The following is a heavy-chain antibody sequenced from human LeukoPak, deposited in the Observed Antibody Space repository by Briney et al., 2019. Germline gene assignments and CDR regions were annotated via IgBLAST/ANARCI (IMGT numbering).Heavy chain of an antibody. D-gene: IGHD2/OR15-2a*01. CDR3: ARDANIASLRYFDY. J-gene: IGHJ4*02. Sequence: GGSLRLSCAASGSSFSSYAMSWVRQAPGKGLVWVSTISPSGGSTYYADSVKGRFTISRDFSKNTLYLQMNSLRAEDTAVYYCARDANIASLRYFDYWGQGTLVTVSS. CDR2: ISPSGGST. CDR1: GSSFSSYA. V-gene: IGHV3-23*01.